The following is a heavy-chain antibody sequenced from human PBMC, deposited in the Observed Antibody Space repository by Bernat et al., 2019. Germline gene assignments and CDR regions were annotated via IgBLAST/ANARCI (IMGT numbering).Heavy chain of an antibody. Sequence: EVQLVESGGGLVQPGGSLKLSCAASGFTFSGSAMHWVRQASGKGLEWVGRIRSKANSYATAYAASVKGRFTISRDDSKNTAYLQMNSRKTEDTAGYYCVNYYFDYWGQGTLVTVSS. V-gene: IGHV3-73*01. CDR2: IRSKANSYAT. CDR3: VNYYFDY. J-gene: IGHJ4*02. CDR1: GFTFSGSA.